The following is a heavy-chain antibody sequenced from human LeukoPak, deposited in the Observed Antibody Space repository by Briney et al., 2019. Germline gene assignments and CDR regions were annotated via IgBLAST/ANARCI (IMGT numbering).Heavy chain of an antibody. J-gene: IGHJ5*02. Sequence: PGGSLRLSCAASGFTFSSYSMNWVRQAPGKGLEWVSSISSSSSYIYYADSVKGRFTISRDNAKNSLYLQMNSLRAEDTAVYYCARDGYYDSSGYYYAWYNWFDPWGQGTLVTVSS. V-gene: IGHV3-21*01. D-gene: IGHD3-22*01. CDR2: ISSSSSYI. CDR3: ARDGYYDSSGYYYAWYNWFDP. CDR1: GFTFSSYS.